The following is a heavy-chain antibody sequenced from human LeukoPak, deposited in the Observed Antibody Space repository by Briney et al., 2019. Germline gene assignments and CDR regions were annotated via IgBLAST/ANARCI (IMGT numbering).Heavy chain of an antibody. D-gene: IGHD1-1*01. CDR1: GFTFSNYA. CDR2: ISGSGGST. V-gene: IGHV3-23*01. J-gene: IGHJ6*03. CDR3: AKDGYDYYYYYMDV. Sequence: PGGSLRLSCAASGFTFSNYAMSWVRQAPGKGLEWVSAISGSGGSTYYADFVKGRFTISRDNSKNTLYLQMNSLRAEDTAVYYCAKDGYDYYYYYMDVWGKGTTVTVSS.